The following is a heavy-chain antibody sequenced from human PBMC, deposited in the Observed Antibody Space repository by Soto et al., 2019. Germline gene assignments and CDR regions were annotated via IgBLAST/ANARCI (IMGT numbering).Heavy chain of an antibody. CDR3: SRVPRGSGDAFDI. V-gene: IGHV4-39*01. CDR1: AGSISSSCYY. Sequence: QLQLQESGPGLVKPSETLSLTCTVSAGSISSSCYYWAWIRQPPGTGLEWIGHIYYSGSTYYNPSLKRRVTISVDTSNNQFSLDLTSVTAADTAVYYCSRVPRGSGDAFDIWGQGTMVTVSS. J-gene: IGHJ3*02. CDR2: IYYSGST. D-gene: IGHD1-1*01.